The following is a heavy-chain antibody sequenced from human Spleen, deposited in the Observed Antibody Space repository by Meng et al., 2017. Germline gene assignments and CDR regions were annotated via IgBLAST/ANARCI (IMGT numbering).Heavy chain of an antibody. D-gene: IGHD4-11*01. CDR2: ISWNGDTV. CDR3: AKDFMTTIATDSNFDY. J-gene: IGHJ4*02. Sequence: SLKISCTASGFTFDDYAMHWVRQAPGKGLEWVSGISWNGDTVVYADSVRGRFTISRDNAKNSLYLQMNSLRAEDTAFYYCAKDFMTTIATDSNFDYWGQGTLVTVSS. CDR1: GFTFDDYA. V-gene: IGHV3-9*01.